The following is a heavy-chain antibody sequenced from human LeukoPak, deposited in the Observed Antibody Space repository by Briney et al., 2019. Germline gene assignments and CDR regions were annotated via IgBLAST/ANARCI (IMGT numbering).Heavy chain of an antibody. V-gene: IGHV3-33*01. J-gene: IGHJ6*02. Sequence: GGSLRLSCAASGFTFSSYGMHWVRQAPGKGLEWVAVIWYDGSNKHYADSVKGRFTISRDNSKNTVYLQMNSLRAEDMAVYYCARDPIVVVPAVGMDVWGQGTTVTISS. CDR1: GFTFSSYG. CDR2: IWYDGSNK. D-gene: IGHD2-2*01. CDR3: ARDPIVVVPAVGMDV.